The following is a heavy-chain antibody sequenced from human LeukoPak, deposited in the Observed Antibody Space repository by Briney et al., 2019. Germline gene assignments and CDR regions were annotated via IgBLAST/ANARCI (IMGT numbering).Heavy chain of an antibody. D-gene: IGHD3-22*01. CDR2: IRYDGSNK. CDR3: AKDRSPSFYDSSGGFDY. CDR1: GFTFSSYG. J-gene: IGHJ4*02. V-gene: IGHV3-30*02. Sequence: PGGSLRLSCAASGFTFSSYGMHWVRQAPGKGLEWVAFIRYDGSNKYYADSVKGRFTISRDNSKNTLYLQMNSLRAEDTAVYYCAKDRSPSFYDSSGGFDYWGQGTLVTVSS.